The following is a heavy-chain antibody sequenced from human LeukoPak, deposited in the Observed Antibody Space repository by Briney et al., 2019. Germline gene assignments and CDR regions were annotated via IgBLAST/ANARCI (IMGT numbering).Heavy chain of an antibody. Sequence: PGVCLRLYCAASGFTFSNTWMKWVRQAPGKGLEWVGRLKRIIGGETTDYAARVKGRVSGSRDDSINTLYLQMSSLKTEDTAVYYCAAQGGSGDLRYGGQGTLVTVSS. D-gene: IGHD4-17*01. J-gene: IGHJ4*02. CDR3: AAQGGSGDLRY. V-gene: IGHV3-15*01. CDR1: GFTFSNTW. CDR2: LKRIIGGETT.